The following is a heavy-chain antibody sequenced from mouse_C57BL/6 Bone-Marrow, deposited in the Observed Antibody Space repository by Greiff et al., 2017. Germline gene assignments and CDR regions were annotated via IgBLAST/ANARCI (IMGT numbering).Heavy chain of an antibody. CDR2: INYDGSST. CDR3: ARKGLGYAMDY. CDR1: GFTFSDYY. D-gene: IGHD2-2*01. J-gene: IGHJ4*01. Sequence: EVKLMESEGGLVQPGSSMKLSCTASGFTFSDYYMAWVRQVPEKGLEWVANINYDGSSTYYLDSLKSRFIISRDNAKNILYLQMSSLKSEDTATYYCARKGLGYAMDYWGQGTSVTVSS. V-gene: IGHV5-16*01.